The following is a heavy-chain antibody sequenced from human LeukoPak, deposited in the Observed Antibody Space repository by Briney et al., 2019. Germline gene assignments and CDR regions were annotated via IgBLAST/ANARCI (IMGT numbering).Heavy chain of an antibody. D-gene: IGHD3-9*01. V-gene: IGHV3-74*01. CDR1: GFNFSYYW. J-gene: IGHJ4*02. CDR2: ISTDGSNT. CDR3: ARDSADNLD. Sequence: GGSLRLSCAASGFNFSYYWMDWVRQAPGKGLVWVSRISTDGSNTNYADSVKGRFTISRDNAKNTVYLQMNSLRAEDTAVYYCARDSADNLDWGQGTLVTVSS.